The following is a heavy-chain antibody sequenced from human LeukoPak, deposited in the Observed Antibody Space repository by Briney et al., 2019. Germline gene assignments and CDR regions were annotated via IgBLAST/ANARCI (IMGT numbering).Heavy chain of an antibody. J-gene: IGHJ4*02. CDR3: ARIDYYDSSGYYSPAFDY. Sequence: SGPTLVKPTQTLTLTCTFSGFSLSTRGMCVSWIRQPPGKALEWLSRIAWDDDKYYSTSLKTRLTISKDTSKNQVVLTMTNMDPVDTATYYCARIDYYDSSGYYSPAFDYWGQGTLVTVSS. D-gene: IGHD3-22*01. CDR1: GFSLSTRGMC. CDR2: IAWDDDK. V-gene: IGHV2-70*11.